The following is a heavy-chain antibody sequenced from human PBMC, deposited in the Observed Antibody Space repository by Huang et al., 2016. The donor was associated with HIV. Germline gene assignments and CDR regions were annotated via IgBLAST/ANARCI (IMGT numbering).Heavy chain of an antibody. CDR2: ISYYEDNK. D-gene: IGHD3-3*01. CDR3: ARGPIRFLAWLLNFDY. CDR1: GFTFSSYG. V-gene: IGHV3-30*03. Sequence: QILLIESGGGVVQPGRSLRLSCAASGFTFSSYGMHWVRQAPGEGLEWVAVISYYEDNKYYADSVRGRFTISRDNSKNTLYLQMNSLRIEDTAVYYCARGPIRFLAWLLNFDYWGQGALVTVSS. J-gene: IGHJ4*02.